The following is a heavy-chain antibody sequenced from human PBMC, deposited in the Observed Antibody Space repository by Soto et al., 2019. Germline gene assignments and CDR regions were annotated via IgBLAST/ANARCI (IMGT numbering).Heavy chain of an antibody. Sequence: GESLKISCKGSGYSFTSYWIGWVRQMPGKGLEWMGIIYPGDSDTRYSPSFQGQVTISADKSISTAYLQWSSLKASDTAMYYCASSNSPTPRYYVYSDYYSSCSTDVWGKGTTVIVSS. CDR3: ASSNSPTPRYYVYSDYYSSCSTDV. CDR1: GYSFTSYW. V-gene: IGHV5-51*01. D-gene: IGHD4-17*01. J-gene: IGHJ6*03. CDR2: IYPGDSDT.